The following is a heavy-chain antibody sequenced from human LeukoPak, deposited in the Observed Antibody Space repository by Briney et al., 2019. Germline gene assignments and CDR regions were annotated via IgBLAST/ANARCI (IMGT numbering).Heavy chain of an antibody. CDR3: ARLYWYYYDNGPGGSDAFDF. J-gene: IGHJ3*01. V-gene: IGHV7-4-1*02. CDR2: INTNTGNT. Sequence: ASVKVSCKTSGYTFTNYAMNWVRQAPGQGLEWMGWINTNTGNTTYAHDFTGRFVFSLDTSVSTAYLQISSLKAEDTAVYYCARLYWYYYDNGPGGSDAFDFWGQGTMVTVSS. D-gene: IGHD3-22*01. CDR1: GYTFTNYA.